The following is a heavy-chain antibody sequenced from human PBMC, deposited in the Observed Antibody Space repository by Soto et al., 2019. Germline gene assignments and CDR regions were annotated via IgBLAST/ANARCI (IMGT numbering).Heavy chain of an antibody. CDR3: ARDSVSHDFTYYYYGMDV. J-gene: IGHJ6*02. Sequence: PSETLSLTCTVSGGSISSYYWSWIRQPPGKGLEWIGYIYYSGSTNYNPSLKSRVTISVDTSKNQFSLKLSSVTAADTAVYYCARDSVSHDFTYYYYGMDVWGQGTTVT. CDR2: IYYSGST. CDR1: GGSISSYY. D-gene: IGHD3-3*01. V-gene: IGHV4-59*01.